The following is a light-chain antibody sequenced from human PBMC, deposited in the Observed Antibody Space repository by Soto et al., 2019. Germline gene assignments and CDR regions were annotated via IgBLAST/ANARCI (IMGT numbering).Light chain of an antibody. CDR1: NSDVGRYNL. Sequence: QSALTQPASVSGSPGQSITISCTGTNSDVGRYNLVSWYQHHPGKAPKLVIYEGNKRPSGISERFSVSKSGNTASLTISGLQAEDEGHYYCCSYAPGSTWVFGGGTKVTVL. J-gene: IGLJ3*02. CDR2: EGN. CDR3: CSYAPGSTWV. V-gene: IGLV2-23*01.